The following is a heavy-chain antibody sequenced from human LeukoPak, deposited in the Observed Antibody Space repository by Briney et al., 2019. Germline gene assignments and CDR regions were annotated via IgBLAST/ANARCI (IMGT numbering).Heavy chain of an antibody. CDR2: IYYSGST. CDR3: AREVVTGTTAYYYYMDV. CDR1: GGSISSGDYY. Sequence: SETLSLTCTVSGGSISSGDYYWSWIRQPPGKGLEWIGYIYYSGSTYYSPSLKSRVTISVDTSKNQFSLKLSSVTAADTAVYYCAREVVTGTTAYYYYMDVWGKGTTVTVSS. D-gene: IGHD1-7*01. J-gene: IGHJ6*03. V-gene: IGHV4-30-4*08.